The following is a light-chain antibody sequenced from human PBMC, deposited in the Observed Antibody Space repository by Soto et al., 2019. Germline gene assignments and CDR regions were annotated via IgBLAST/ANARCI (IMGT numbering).Light chain of an antibody. CDR2: EDS. Sequence: QSALTQPASVSGSPGQSITISCTGTSGDVGSYNLVSWYQQHPGKAPKLMIYEDSKRPSGVSNRFSGSKSGNTASLTISGLQAEDEAEYYCFSYAGSSNLVFGGGTKLTVL. CDR3: FSYAGSSNLV. V-gene: IGLV2-23*01. J-gene: IGLJ2*01. CDR1: SGDVGSYNL.